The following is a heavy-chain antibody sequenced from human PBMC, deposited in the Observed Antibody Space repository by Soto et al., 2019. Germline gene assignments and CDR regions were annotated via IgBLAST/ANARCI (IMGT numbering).Heavy chain of an antibody. CDR1: GFTFSSYA. J-gene: IGHJ2*01. CDR2: ISGSGDNT. Sequence: EVPLLESGGDLVQPGGSLRLSCSASGFTFSSYAMSWVRQTPGKGLEWVSVISGSGDNTYYADSVKGRFTISRDNSKNTLYLQMNSLRADDTAVYYCAKDGWSWMTVTTQYFDLWGRGTLVTVSS. D-gene: IGHD4-17*01. CDR3: AKDGWSWMTVTTQYFDL. V-gene: IGHV3-23*01.